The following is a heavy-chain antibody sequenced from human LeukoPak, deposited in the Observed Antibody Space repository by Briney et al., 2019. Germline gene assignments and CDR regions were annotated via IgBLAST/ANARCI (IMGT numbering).Heavy chain of an antibody. CDR2: IKQDGSEK. CDR1: GFTFSSDW. Sequence: PGGSLRLSCAASGFTFSSDWMSWVRQAPGKGLEWVAHIKQDGSEKYYVDSVKGRFTISRDNAKNSMYLQMNSLRAEDTAVYYCAREEDSSGYYYGAHWGQGTLVTVSS. V-gene: IGHV3-7*05. CDR3: AREEDSSGYYYGAH. J-gene: IGHJ4*02. D-gene: IGHD3-22*01.